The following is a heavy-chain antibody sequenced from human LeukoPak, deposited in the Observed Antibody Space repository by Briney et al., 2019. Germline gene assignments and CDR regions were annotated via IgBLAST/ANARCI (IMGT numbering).Heavy chain of an antibody. V-gene: IGHV1-18*01. CDR1: GYIFTNYG. Sequence: ASVKVSCKASGYIFTNYGISWVRQAPGQGLEWMGLISVYNGDTNYAQKLQGRVTMTTDTSTSTAYMEVRSLRSDDTAVYFCARVEGPSIFGVIDYWGQGTLVTISS. CDR2: ISVYNGDT. CDR3: ARVEGPSIFGVIDY. J-gene: IGHJ4*02. D-gene: IGHD3-3*01.